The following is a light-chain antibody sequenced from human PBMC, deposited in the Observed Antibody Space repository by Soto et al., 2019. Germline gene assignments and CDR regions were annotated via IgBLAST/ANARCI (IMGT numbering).Light chain of an antibody. V-gene: IGKV3-20*01. J-gene: IGKJ1*01. Sequence: VLTQSPGTLYFSPGERATLSCSASQSVTSTYLAWYQQKPGQAPRLLIYGASSRATGVPDRFSGSGSGTDFMLTISRLEAEAFAVYFWHHDASTFGQGTTLEIK. CDR1: QSVTSTY. CDR3: HHDAST. CDR2: GAS.